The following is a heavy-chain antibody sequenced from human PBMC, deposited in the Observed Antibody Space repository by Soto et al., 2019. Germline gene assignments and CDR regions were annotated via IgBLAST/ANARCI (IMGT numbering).Heavy chain of an antibody. V-gene: IGHV4-59*01. D-gene: IGHD3-10*01. Sequence: SETLSLTCTVSGGSISSYYWSWIRQPPGKGLEWIGYIYYSGSTNYNPSLKSRVTISVDTSKNQFSLKLSSVTAADTAVYYCARVGRFGERFDYWGQGTLVTVSS. CDR3: ARVGRFGERFDY. J-gene: IGHJ4*02. CDR2: IYYSGST. CDR1: GGSISSYY.